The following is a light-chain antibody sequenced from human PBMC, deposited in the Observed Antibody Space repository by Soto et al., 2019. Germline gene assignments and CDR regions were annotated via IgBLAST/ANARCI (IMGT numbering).Light chain of an antibody. V-gene: IGLV1-40*01. Sequence: QPVLTQPPSVSGAPGQRVTISCTGSSSNIGAGYDVHWYQQLPGTAPKLLIYGNSNRPSGVPDRFSGSKSGTSASLAITGLQAEDEADYSCQSYDSSLSGFRVFGGGTKLTVL. J-gene: IGLJ3*02. CDR2: GNS. CDR3: QSYDSSLSGFRV. CDR1: SSNIGAGYD.